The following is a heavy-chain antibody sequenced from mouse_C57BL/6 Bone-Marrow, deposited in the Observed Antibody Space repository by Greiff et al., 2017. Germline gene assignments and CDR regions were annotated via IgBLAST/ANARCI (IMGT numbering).Heavy chain of an antibody. CDR1: GFTFSDFY. V-gene: IGHV7-1*01. Sequence: EVQGVESGGGLVQSGRSLRLSCATSGFTFSDFYMEWVRQAPGKGLEWIAASRNKANDYTTEYSASVKGRFIVSRDTSQSILYLQMNALRAEDTAIYYCARDAESFDYWGQGTTLTVSS. CDR3: ARDAESFDY. D-gene: IGHD1-3*01. CDR2: SRNKANDYTT. J-gene: IGHJ2*01.